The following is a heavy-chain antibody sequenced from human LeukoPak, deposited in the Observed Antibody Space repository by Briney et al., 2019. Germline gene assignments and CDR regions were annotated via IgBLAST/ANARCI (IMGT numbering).Heavy chain of an antibody. V-gene: IGHV4-59*08. CDR2: ISDIGSI. D-gene: IGHD2/OR15-2a*01. J-gene: IGHJ4*02. CDR3: AGHHPRNTVDF. Sequence: SETLSRTCTVSGGSISSYYWSWIRQPPGKGLEWIAYISDIGSINYNPSLKSRVTISLDTSKNQFSLKLSSVTAADTAVYYYAGHHPRNTVDFWGQGTLVTVSS. CDR1: GGSISSYY.